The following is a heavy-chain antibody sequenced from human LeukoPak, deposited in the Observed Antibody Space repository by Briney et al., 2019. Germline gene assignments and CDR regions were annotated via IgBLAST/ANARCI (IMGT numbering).Heavy chain of an antibody. D-gene: IGHD6-13*01. Sequence: PGGSLRLSCAASGFTFSSYSMNWVRQAPGKGLEWVSSISSSSSYIYYADSVKGRFTISRDNAKNSLYLQMNSLGAEDTAVYYCAREDPHSSSWYSPGWYLGLWGRGTLVTVSS. V-gene: IGHV3-21*04. CDR2: ISSSSSYI. CDR3: AREDPHSSSWYSPGWYLGL. J-gene: IGHJ2*01. CDR1: GFTFSSYS.